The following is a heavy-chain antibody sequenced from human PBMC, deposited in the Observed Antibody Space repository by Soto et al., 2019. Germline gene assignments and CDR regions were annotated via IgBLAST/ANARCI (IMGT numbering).Heavy chain of an antibody. D-gene: IGHD6-25*01. CDR1: GGTFRSYG. CDR2: IIPMFGTP. V-gene: IGHV1-69*13. Sequence: GASVKVSWKASGGTFRSYGISWVRQAPGQGLEWMGGIIPMFGTPNYAQKFQGRMTITADESTSTAYMELSSLRSEDTAVYYCARPAAIDAFDIWAQGTMVTVSS. CDR3: ARPAAIDAFDI. J-gene: IGHJ3*02.